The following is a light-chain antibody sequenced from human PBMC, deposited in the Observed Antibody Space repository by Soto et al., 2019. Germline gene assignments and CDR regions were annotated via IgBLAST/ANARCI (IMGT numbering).Light chain of an antibody. J-gene: IGLJ3*02. V-gene: IGLV6-57*04. CDR3: QSYDSSNQV. CDR1: SGSIASNY. Sequence: NFMLTQPHSVSESPGKTVTISCTRSSGSIASNYVQWYQQRPGSAPTIVIYEDNQRPSGVPDRFSGSIDSSSNSASLTISGLKTEDEADYYCQSYDSSNQVFGGGTKLTVL. CDR2: EDN.